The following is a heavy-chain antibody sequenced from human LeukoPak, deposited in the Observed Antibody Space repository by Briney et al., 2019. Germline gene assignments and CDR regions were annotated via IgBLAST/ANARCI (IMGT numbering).Heavy chain of an antibody. CDR3: ARGGKATVVTM. J-gene: IGHJ4*02. CDR1: GGSINSYY. D-gene: IGHD4-23*01. Sequence: SETLSLTCTVSGGSINSYYWSWIRQPAGKGLAWIGRIYSSGNTNYNPSLKSRASMSVDTSKNQFSLKLTSVTAADTAVYYCARGGKATVVTMWGQGILVTVSS. V-gene: IGHV4-4*07. CDR2: IYSSGNT.